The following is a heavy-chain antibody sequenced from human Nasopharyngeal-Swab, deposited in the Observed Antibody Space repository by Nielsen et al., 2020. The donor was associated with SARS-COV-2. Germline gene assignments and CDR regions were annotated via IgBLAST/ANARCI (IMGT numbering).Heavy chain of an antibody. J-gene: IGHJ4*02. Sequence: GALKISGAASGFTVSSQYMNWVRQAPGKGLEWVSLIYSGGDTDYADSVKGRFIMSRDKSKNTLYLQMNRLRAEDTAVYYCARGESGFDPLDCWGQGTLVTVSS. CDR1: GFTVSSQY. CDR2: IYSGGDT. D-gene: IGHD3-3*01. V-gene: IGHV3-53*01. CDR3: ARGESGFDPLDC.